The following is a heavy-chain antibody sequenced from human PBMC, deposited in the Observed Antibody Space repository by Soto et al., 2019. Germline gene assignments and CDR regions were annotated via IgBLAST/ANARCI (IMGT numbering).Heavy chain of an antibody. CDR2: IIPIFGTA. CDR1: GGTFSSYA. D-gene: IGHD3-10*01. Sequence: QVQLVQSGAEVKKPGSSVKVSCKASGGTFSSYAISWVRQAPGQGLEWMGGIIPIFGTANYAQKFQGRVTITADESTSTAYMELSSLRSEDTAVYYCARRGHRITMVRGHYYYYGMDVWGQGTTVTVSS. J-gene: IGHJ6*02. V-gene: IGHV1-69*01. CDR3: ARRGHRITMVRGHYYYYGMDV.